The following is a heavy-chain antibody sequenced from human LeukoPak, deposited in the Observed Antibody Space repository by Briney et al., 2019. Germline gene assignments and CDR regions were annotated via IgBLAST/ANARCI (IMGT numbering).Heavy chain of an antibody. CDR3: AGVGYSNYPTPDY. CDR2: IYSGGST. V-gene: IGHV3-53*01. J-gene: IGHJ4*02. CDR1: GFTVSSNY. D-gene: IGHD4-11*01. Sequence: PGGSLRLSCAASGFTVSSNYMSWVRQAPGKGLEWVSVIYSGGSTYYADSVKGRFTISRDNSKNTLYLQMNSLRAEDTAVYYCAGVGYSNYPTPDYWGQGTLVTVSS.